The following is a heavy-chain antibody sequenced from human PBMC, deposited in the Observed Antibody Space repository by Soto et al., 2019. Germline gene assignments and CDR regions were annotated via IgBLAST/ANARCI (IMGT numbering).Heavy chain of an antibody. CDR2: INPKSGGT. Sequence: GASVKVSGKASGYSFTDYHIHRVRQAPGQGLEWLGRINPKSGGTSTAQKFQGWVTMTTDTSISTASMELTRLTSDDTAIYYCARGDSTDCSNGVCSFFYNHDMDVWGQGTTVTVSS. CDR3: ARGDSTDCSNGVCSFFYNHDMDV. D-gene: IGHD2-8*01. J-gene: IGHJ6*02. V-gene: IGHV1-2*04. CDR1: GYSFTDYH.